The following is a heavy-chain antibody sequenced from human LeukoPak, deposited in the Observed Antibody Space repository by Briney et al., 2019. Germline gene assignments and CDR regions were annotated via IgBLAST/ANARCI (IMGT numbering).Heavy chain of an antibody. V-gene: IGHV3-7*01. CDR1: GFTFSNYW. J-gene: IGHJ4*02. CDR3: ARDVPRGRQEFDF. CDR2: INDDGTET. Sequence: PGGSLRLSCATSGFTFSNYWMTWVRQTPGKGLEWVANINDDGTETHYVDSVKGRFTIPRDNAKNSLFLQMNSLRDEDTAVYYCARDVPRGRQEFDFWGQGNLVTVS. D-gene: IGHD1-26*01.